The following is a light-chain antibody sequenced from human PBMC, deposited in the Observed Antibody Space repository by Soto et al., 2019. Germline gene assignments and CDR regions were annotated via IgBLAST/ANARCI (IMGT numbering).Light chain of an antibody. J-gene: IGLJ2*01. Sequence: QSALTQPPSASGSPGQSVTLSCTGTSSDVGGYNYVSWYQQHPGKAPKLMIYEVSKRPSGGPDRFSGSKSGNTASLTVSGIQAEDEADYYCSSYAGSNNLVFGGGTKLTVL. CDR3: SSYAGSNNLV. CDR1: SSDVGGYNY. CDR2: EVS. V-gene: IGLV2-8*01.